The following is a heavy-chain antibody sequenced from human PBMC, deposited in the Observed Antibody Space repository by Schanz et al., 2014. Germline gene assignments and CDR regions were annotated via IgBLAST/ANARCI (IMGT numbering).Heavy chain of an antibody. D-gene: IGHD2-15*01. CDR1: GFTFNSYA. CDR3: AKGMGCCSGGACCDCYYYGLDV. J-gene: IGHJ6*02. V-gene: IGHV3-23*01. Sequence: DVQLLESGGGLVQPGGSLRLSCAASGFTFNSYAMTWVRQAPGKGLEWVSCISHSGGSKYYADSVKGRFTISRDNSENTLYRPINSLSADDTAVFYCAKGMGCCSGGACCDCYYYGLDVWGQGTPVTVSS. CDR2: ISHSGGSK.